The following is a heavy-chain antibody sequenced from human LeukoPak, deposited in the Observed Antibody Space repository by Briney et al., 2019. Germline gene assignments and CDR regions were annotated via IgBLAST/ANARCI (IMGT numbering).Heavy chain of an antibody. V-gene: IGHV4-34*01. D-gene: IGHD5-18*01. CDR3: ARAQRGRRGYSTFDY. CDR2: INYSGST. J-gene: IGHJ4*02. Sequence: SETLSLTCAVYGGSFSGYYWSWIRQPPGKGLEWIGEINYSGSTNYNPSLKSRVTISVDTSKNQFSLRLSSVTAADTAVYYCARAQRGRRGYSTFDYWGQGTLVTVSS. CDR1: GGSFSGYY.